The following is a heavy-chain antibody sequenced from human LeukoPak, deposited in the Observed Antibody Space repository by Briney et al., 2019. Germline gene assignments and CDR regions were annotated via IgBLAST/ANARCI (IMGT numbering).Heavy chain of an antibody. Sequence: PGRSLRLSCAASGFTFSSYGMHWVRQAPGKGLEWVSTVGTGFDTYYTDSVKGRFTISRDNSKNTLSLQMSSLRAEDTATYYCTKNVPGRAIDYWGQGTLVTVSS. J-gene: IGHJ4*02. CDR2: VGTGFDT. D-gene: IGHD2-15*01. CDR3: TKNVPGRAIDY. CDR1: GFTFSSYG. V-gene: IGHV3-23*01.